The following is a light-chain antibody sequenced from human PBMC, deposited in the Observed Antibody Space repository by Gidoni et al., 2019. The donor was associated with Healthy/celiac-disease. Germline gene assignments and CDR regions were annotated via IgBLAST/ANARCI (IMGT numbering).Light chain of an antibody. Sequence: DSVMTQSPLSLPVTPGEPDSISCRSSQSLLHSNGYNYLDWYLQKPGQSPQLLIYLGSNRASGVPDRFSGSGSGTDFTLKISRVEAEDVGVYYCMQALQTPCSFGQGTKLEIK. CDR1: QSLLHSNGYNY. CDR3: MQALQTPCS. CDR2: LGS. V-gene: IGKV2-28*01. J-gene: IGKJ2*04.